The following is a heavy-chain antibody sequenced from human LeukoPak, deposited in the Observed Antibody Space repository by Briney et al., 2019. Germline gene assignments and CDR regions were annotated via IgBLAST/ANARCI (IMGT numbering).Heavy chain of an antibody. CDR2: IYYSGST. Sequence: ASETLSLTCTVSGGSISSYYWSWVRQPPGKGLEWIGYIYYSGSTNYNPSLKSRVTISVDTSKNQFSLKLSSVTAADTAVYYCARDIRQKGYYYDSSGYYYGDAFDIWGQGTMVTVSS. CDR1: GGSISSYY. V-gene: IGHV4-59*01. D-gene: IGHD3-22*01. J-gene: IGHJ3*02. CDR3: ARDIRQKGYYYDSSGYYYGDAFDI.